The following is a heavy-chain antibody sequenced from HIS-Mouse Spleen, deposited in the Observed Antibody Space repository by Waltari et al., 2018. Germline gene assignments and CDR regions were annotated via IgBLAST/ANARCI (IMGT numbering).Heavy chain of an antibody. CDR2: IYYSGST. J-gene: IGHJ2*01. Sequence: QLQLQESGPGLVKPSETLSLTCTVSGGSISSSSYYWGWIRQPPGKGLEWIGSIYYSGSTYYTPAVKSRVTTSVDTSKNQFSLKLSSVTAADTAVYYCAREIPYSSSWYDWYFDLWGRGTLVTVSS. CDR3: AREIPYSSSWYDWYFDL. V-gene: IGHV4-39*07. D-gene: IGHD6-13*01. CDR1: GGSISSSSYY.